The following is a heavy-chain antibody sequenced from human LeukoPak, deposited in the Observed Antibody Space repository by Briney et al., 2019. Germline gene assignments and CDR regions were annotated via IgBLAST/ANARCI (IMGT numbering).Heavy chain of an antibody. V-gene: IGHV4-59*01. D-gene: IGHD3-10*01. CDR3: ARLARLTLIRGVTGYHSLDV. Sequence: SETLSLTCTVSGGSINSFYWSWIRQPPGGGLEWIGYIYYSGSTNYNPSLKSRVTISVNASKNQFSLWLSSVTAADTAVYYCARLARLTLIRGVTGYHSLDVWGKGPKVTVSS. CDR1: GGSINSFY. J-gene: IGHJ6*04. CDR2: IYYSGST.